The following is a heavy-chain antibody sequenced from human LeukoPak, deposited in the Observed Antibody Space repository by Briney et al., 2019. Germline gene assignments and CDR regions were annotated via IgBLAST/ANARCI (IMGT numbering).Heavy chain of an antibody. CDR1: GGSISSYY. V-gene: IGHV4-59*01. Sequence: SETLSLTCTVSGGSISSYYWSWIRQPPGKGLEWIGYIYYSGSTNYNPSLKSRVTISVDTSKNQFSLKLSSVTAADTAVYYCARSPTAAAGFQHWGQGTLVTVSS. CDR2: IYYSGST. J-gene: IGHJ1*01. CDR3: ARSPTAAAGFQH. D-gene: IGHD6-13*01.